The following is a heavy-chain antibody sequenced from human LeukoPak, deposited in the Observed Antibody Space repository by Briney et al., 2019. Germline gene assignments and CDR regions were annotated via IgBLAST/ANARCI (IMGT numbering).Heavy chain of an antibody. CDR1: GGSFSGYY. J-gene: IGHJ4*02. CDR2: IIHSGSN. V-gene: IGHV4-34*01. CDR3: ARGILVTVYAAFDY. Sequence: SETLSLTCGVYGGSFSGYYWTWIRQSPGMGREWIGEIIHSGSNKYTPSLTSRVTISVDTSKNQFSLELNSVTAADTAVYYCARGILVTVYAAFDYWGQGTLVTVSS. D-gene: IGHD2-8*01.